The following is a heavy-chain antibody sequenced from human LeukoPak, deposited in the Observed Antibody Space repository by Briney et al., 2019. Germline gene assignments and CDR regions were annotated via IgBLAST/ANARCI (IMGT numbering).Heavy chain of an antibody. CDR2: IWYDGSNK. Sequence: GGSLRLSCTASGFTFSDYGMHWVRQAPGKGLEWVTFIWYDGSNKYYADSAKGRFTISRDNSKNTLYLQMNSLRAEDTAVYYCAKDPPRHCTRTSCRYLDYWGQGTLVTVSS. J-gene: IGHJ4*02. D-gene: IGHD2-2*01. CDR1: GFTFSDYG. V-gene: IGHV3-30*02. CDR3: AKDPPRHCTRTSCRYLDY.